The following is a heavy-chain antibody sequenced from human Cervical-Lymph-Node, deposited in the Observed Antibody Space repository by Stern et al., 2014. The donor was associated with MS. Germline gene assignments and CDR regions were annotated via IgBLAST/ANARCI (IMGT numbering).Heavy chain of an antibody. J-gene: IGHJ4*02. CDR2: IKSKTDGGTT. CDR3: TTLIRSSSWYRVY. Sequence: EVQLEESGGGLVKPGGSLRLSCAASGFTFSNAWMSWVRQAPGKGLEWVGRIKSKTDGGTTDYAAPVKGRFTISRDDSKNTLYLQMNSLKTEDTAVYYCTTLIRSSSWYRVYWGQGTLVTVSS. V-gene: IGHV3-15*01. CDR1: GFTFSNAW. D-gene: IGHD6-13*01.